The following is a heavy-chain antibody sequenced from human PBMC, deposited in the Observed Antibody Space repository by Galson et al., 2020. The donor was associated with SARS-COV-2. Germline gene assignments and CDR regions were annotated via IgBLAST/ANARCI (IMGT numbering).Heavy chain of an antibody. Sequence: ASVKVSCKVSGYTLTELSMHWVRQAPGKGLEWMGGFDPEDGETIYAQKFQGRVTMTEDTSTDTAYMELSSLRSEDTAVYYCATLVPPTGATDYYYYMDLWGKGTTVTVSS. CDR3: ATLVPPTGATDYYYYMDL. CDR1: GYTLTELS. D-gene: IGHD3-10*01. V-gene: IGHV1-24*01. CDR2: FDPEDGET. J-gene: IGHJ6*03.